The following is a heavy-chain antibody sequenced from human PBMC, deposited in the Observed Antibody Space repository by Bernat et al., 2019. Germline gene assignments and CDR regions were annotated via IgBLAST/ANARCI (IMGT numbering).Heavy chain of an antibody. CDR3: ARGSSDCSSISCPYDY. J-gene: IGHJ4*02. CDR2: IIPIFGKP. Sequence: QVQLVQSGAEVKKPGSSVKVSCKTSGGTFSRFAISWVRQAPGQGPEWMGGIIPIFGKPNYAQKFQGRVRITADESTSTGYMELSSLRSDDTAVYYCARGSSDCSSISCPYDYWGQGTLVTVS. D-gene: IGHD2-2*01. CDR1: GGTFSRFA. V-gene: IGHV1-69*01.